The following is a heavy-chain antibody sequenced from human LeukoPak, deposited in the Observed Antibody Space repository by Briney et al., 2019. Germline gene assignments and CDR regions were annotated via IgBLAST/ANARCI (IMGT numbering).Heavy chain of an antibody. CDR1: GGSFSGYY. CDR2: IYYSGST. CDR3: ASLYCSGGSCYVPY. J-gene: IGHJ4*02. V-gene: IGHV4-59*08. D-gene: IGHD2-15*01. Sequence: PSDTLSLTCAVYGGSFSGYYWSWLRQPPGKGLEWIGDIYYSGSTNYNPSLKSRVTISVDTSKNQFSLKLSSVTAADTAVYYCASLYCSGGSCYVPYWGQGTLVTVAS.